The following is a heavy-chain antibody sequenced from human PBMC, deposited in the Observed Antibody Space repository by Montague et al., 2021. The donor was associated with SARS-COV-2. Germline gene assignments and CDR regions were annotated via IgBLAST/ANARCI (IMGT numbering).Heavy chain of an antibody. J-gene: IGHJ5*02. CDR2: THYCSRT. Sequence: SETLSLTCTVSGGSISSYYWSWIRQPSRGGLARIGSTHYCSRTTYNPSLPCRATISVDTSKNQFSLKLSSVTAADTAVYYCARSSPDRYFDWLLFPPGWFDHWGQGTVVT. CDR1: GGSISSYY. D-gene: IGHD3-9*01. CDR3: ARSSPDRYFDWLLFPPGWFDH. V-gene: IGHV4-59*08.